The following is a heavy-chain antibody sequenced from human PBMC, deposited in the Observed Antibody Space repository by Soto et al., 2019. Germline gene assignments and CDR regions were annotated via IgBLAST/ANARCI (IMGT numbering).Heavy chain of an antibody. V-gene: IGHV1-18*01. CDR2: SSPYNGNT. D-gene: IGHD5-12*01. J-gene: IGHJ3*02. CDR1: GYTFISYG. Sequence: HVQLVQSGAEVKKPGASLKVSCKASGYTFISYGVSWVRQAPGQGLEWLGWSSPYNGNTNYAQKFQGRITMTTDTSTSTVYMDLRSLRTDVTAVYYCARDQTKWLTDAFDIWGQGTMVVVSS. CDR3: ARDQTKWLTDAFDI.